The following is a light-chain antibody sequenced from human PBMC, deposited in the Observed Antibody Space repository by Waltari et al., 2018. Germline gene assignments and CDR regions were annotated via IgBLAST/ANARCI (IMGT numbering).Light chain of an antibody. Sequence: DIQLTQSPSFLSASVGHRITIPCRASQDISSYLAWYQQQPGRAPKVLISGASSLQSGVASRFSGSGSGTEFNLTISSLQPEDFATYYCQQVKTYPLTFGGGTKVEIK. CDR2: GAS. CDR1: QDISSY. J-gene: IGKJ4*01. CDR3: QQVKTYPLT. V-gene: IGKV1-9*01.